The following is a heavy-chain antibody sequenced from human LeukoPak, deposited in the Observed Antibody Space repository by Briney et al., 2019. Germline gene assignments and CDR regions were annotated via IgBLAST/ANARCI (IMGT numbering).Heavy chain of an antibody. CDR2: IYRSGSS. D-gene: IGHD3-9*01. J-gene: IGHJ4*02. Sequence: SETLSLTCTVSGGSISSGSYYWNWIRQPAGKGLEWIGRIYRSGSSNYNPSLKSRVTISVKTSKNQFSLKLRSVTAADTAVYYCARVTGYTIEDYFDYWGQGTLVTVSS. CDR1: GGSISSGSYY. V-gene: IGHV4-61*02. CDR3: ARVTGYTIEDYFDY.